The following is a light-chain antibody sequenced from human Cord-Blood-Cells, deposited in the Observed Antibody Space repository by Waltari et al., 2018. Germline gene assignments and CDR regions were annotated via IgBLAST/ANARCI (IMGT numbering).Light chain of an antibody. J-gene: IGKJ5*01. CDR3: QQYDNLPIT. Sequence: DIQMTQSPSSLSASVGDRVTITCQSSQDISNYLKWYQQKPGKAPKLLIYNAFNLETGVPSRFSGSVAGTDFTFTISSLQPEDIATYYCQQYDNLPITFGQGTRLEIK. CDR2: NAF. CDR1: QDISNY. V-gene: IGKV1-33*01.